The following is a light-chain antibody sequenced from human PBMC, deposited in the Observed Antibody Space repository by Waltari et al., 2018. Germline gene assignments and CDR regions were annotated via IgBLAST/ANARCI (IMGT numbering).Light chain of an antibody. Sequence: QSVLTQPHSVSGAPGQRVTISCTGSSSNIGAGYDVNWYQQLPGEAPKLLIYGNSNRPSGVPDRISGSKSGTSASLAITGLQAEDEADYYCQSYDSSLGGSVFGGGTKVTVL. CDR2: GNS. CDR3: QSYDSSLGGSV. J-gene: IGLJ2*01. V-gene: IGLV1-40*01. CDR1: SSNIGAGYD.